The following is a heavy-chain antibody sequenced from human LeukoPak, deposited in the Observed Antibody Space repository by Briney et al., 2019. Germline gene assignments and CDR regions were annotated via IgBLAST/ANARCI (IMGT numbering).Heavy chain of an antibody. D-gene: IGHD5-18*01. V-gene: IGHV3-21*01. Sequence: TGGSLRLSCAASGFTFSTCNMNWVRQTPGKGLEWVSSISHSNGYIYYADSVKGRFTISRDNAKNSLYLQMNSLRAEDTAVYYCARELQLWLGYDYWGQGTLVTVSS. CDR3: ARELQLWLGYDY. J-gene: IGHJ4*02. CDR2: ISHSNGYI. CDR1: GFTFSTCN.